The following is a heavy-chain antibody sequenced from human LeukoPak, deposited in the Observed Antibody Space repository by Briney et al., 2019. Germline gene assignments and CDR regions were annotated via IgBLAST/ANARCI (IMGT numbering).Heavy chain of an antibody. J-gene: IGHJ4*02. Sequence: GESLKISCKGSGYSFTSNWIAWVRQMPGKGLEWMGIIYPGDSDTRYGPSFQGQVTISVDKSISTAYLQWSSLKASDSAMYYCAREGTAGGYYDYWGQGTQVTVSS. CDR3: AREGTAGGYYDY. CDR1: GYSFTSNW. V-gene: IGHV5-51*01. CDR2: IYPGDSDT. D-gene: IGHD1-7*01.